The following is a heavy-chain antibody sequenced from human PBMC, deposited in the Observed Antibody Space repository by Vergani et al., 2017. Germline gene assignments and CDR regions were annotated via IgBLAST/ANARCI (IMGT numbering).Heavy chain of an antibody. CDR3: AKTPGDGYNFFDY. J-gene: IGHJ4*02. CDR2: ISGDGGST. Sequence: EVQLVESGGGVVQPGGSLRLSCAASGFTFDVYAMHWVRQAPGKGLEWVSLISGDGGSTYYADSVKGRFTISRDNSKNSLYLQMNSLRTEDTAVYYCAKTPGDGYNFFDYWGQGTLVTDSS. D-gene: IGHD5-24*01. CDR1: GFTFDVYA. V-gene: IGHV3-43*02.